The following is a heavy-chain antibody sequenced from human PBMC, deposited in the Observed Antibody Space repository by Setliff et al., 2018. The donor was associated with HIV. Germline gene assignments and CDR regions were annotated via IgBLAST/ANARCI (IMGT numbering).Heavy chain of an antibody. CDR3: AKAFGYCSGGSCPVLMDV. CDR1: GFTFTNYW. V-gene: IGHV3-7*01. D-gene: IGHD2-15*01. CDR2: ISNDGGRE. J-gene: IGHJ6*03. Sequence: PGGSLRLSCAASGFTFTNYWMAWIRQAPGRGLEWAAIISNDGGREYYVDSVKGRFTISRDNSKNTLYLQMNSLRAKDAAVYYCAKAFGYCSGGSCPVLMDVWGKGTTVTVS.